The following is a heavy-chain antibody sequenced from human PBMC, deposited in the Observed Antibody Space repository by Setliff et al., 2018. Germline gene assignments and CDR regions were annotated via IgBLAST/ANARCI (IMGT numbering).Heavy chain of an antibody. D-gene: IGHD3-3*01. CDR3: AKSPHDFWSGRVFFDY. CDR1: GFSFSSYA. CDR2: IIGSGIST. Sequence: RLSCAASGFSFSSYAMSWVRQAPGKGLEWVSTIIGSGISTYYADSVQGRVTISRDNHKNTLHLQMNSLRVEDTAIYYCAKSPHDFWSGRVFFDYWGQGMLVTV. J-gene: IGHJ4*01. V-gene: IGHV3-23*01.